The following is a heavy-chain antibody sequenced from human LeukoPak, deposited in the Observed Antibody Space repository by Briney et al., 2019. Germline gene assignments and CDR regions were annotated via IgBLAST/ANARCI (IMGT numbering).Heavy chain of an antibody. CDR1: GFTFSSSA. V-gene: IGHV3-30*02. D-gene: IGHD2-2*01. Sequence: GGSLRLSCAASGFTFSSSAMSWVRQAPGQGLEWVAFVRYDETTKFYADSVKGRFTISRDNSKTTLYLQMNSLRAEDTAVYYCAKDVPTAYFDYWGQGTLVTVSS. J-gene: IGHJ4*02. CDR2: VRYDETTK. CDR3: AKDVPTAYFDY.